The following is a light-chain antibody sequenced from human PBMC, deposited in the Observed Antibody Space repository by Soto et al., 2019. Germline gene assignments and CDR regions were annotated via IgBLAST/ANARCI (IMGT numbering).Light chain of an antibody. Sequence: EIVLTQSPGTLSLSPGQRATLSCRASQSVSSSSLAGYQQRPGQAPRLLIYGASRRATGIPDRFSGSGSGTDLTLTISRLEPADFAVDYCQLYGASPKYTVGQGTKLEIK. V-gene: IGKV3-20*01. CDR1: QSVSSSS. CDR2: GAS. J-gene: IGKJ2*01. CDR3: QLYGASPKYT.